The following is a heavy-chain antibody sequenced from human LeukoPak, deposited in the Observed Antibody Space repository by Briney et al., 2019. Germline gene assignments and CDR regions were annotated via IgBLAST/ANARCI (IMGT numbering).Heavy chain of an antibody. CDR1: GFTFSNYW. V-gene: IGHV3-74*03. CDR2: IDNAGSIT. CDR3: AKEGFDS. Sequence: GGSLRLSCAASGFTFSNYWIHWVRQAPGKGLVWVSRIDNAGSITTYADSVKGRFTISRDNSKNTLYLQMNSLRAEDTAVYYCAKEGFDSWGQGTLVTVSS. J-gene: IGHJ4*02.